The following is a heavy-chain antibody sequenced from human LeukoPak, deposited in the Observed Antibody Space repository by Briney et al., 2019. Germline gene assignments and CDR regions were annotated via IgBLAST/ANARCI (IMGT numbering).Heavy chain of an antibody. D-gene: IGHD3-3*01. Sequence: PGGSLRLSCAASGFSVSNNFMSWVRQAPGKGLEWVSVIYAGGSTHYADSVKGRFTISRDNSKDTPYLQMNSLRAEDTAVYYCAKSDYDFWSGYYTGIPFFDYWGQGTLVTVSS. CDR2: IYAGGST. V-gene: IGHV3-53*01. CDR3: AKSDYDFWSGYYTGIPFFDY. J-gene: IGHJ4*02. CDR1: GFSVSNNF.